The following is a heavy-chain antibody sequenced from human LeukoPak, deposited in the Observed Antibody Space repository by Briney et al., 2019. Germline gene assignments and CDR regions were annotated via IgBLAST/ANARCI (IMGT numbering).Heavy chain of an antibody. CDR1: GVSISSSSYY. V-gene: IGHV4-39*01. Sequence: PSETLSLTCTVSGVSISSSSYYWGWIRQPPGKGLEWIGSIYYSGSTYYNPSLKSRVTISVDTSKSQFSLNLSSVTAADTAVYYCARVAAARTLYYYYYGMDVWGQGTTVTVSS. J-gene: IGHJ6*02. CDR2: IYYSGST. CDR3: ARVAAARTLYYYYYGMDV. D-gene: IGHD2-2*01.